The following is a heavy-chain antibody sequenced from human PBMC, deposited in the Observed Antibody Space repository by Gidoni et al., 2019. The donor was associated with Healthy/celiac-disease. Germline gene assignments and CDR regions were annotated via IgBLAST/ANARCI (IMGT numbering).Heavy chain of an antibody. CDR3: AKADYYYDSSGVDY. CDR2: ISYDGSNK. V-gene: IGHV3-30*18. Sequence: QVQLVESGGGVVQPGRSLRLSCAASGFTFSSYGMHWVRQAPGKGLEWVAVISYDGSNKYYADSVKGRFTISRDNSKNTLYLQMNSLRAEDTAVYYCAKADYYYDSSGVDYWGQGTLVTVSS. CDR1: GFTFSSYG. J-gene: IGHJ4*02. D-gene: IGHD3-22*01.